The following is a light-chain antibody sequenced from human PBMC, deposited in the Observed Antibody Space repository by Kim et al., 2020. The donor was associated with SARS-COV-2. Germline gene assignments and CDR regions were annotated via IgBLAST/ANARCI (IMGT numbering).Light chain of an antibody. CDR1: NIGSKS. V-gene: IGLV3-21*04. CDR3: QVWDSASDHWV. Sequence: SYELTQPPSVSEAPGKTARITCGAENIGSKSVHWYQQRPGQAPMLIIYYDRDRPSGVPERFSGSNSGNTATLIVSRVEAGDEADYYCQVWDSASDHWVFGGGTQLTVL. CDR2: YDR. J-gene: IGLJ3*02.